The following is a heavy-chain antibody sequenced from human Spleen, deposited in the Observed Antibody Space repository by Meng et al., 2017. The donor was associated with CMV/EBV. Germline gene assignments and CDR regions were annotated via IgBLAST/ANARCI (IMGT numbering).Heavy chain of an antibody. J-gene: IGHJ4*02. Sequence: GGSLRLSCAASGFTFSSYSMNWVRQAPGQGLEWVSTISWSGDNTGYADSVKGRFTISRDNAKNALFLQMNSLRAEDTAFYYCTRDGVATGDYWGQGTLVTVSS. CDR1: GFTFSSYS. CDR3: TRDGVATGDY. V-gene: IGHV3-20*04. D-gene: IGHD5-12*01. CDR2: ISWSGDNT.